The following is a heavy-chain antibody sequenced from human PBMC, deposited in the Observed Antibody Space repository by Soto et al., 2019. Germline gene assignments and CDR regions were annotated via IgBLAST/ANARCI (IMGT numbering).Heavy chain of an antibody. J-gene: IGHJ3*02. D-gene: IGHD3-3*01. V-gene: IGHV1-18*01. CDR2: ISAYNGNT. Sequence: ASVKVSCRASGYTFTSYGISGVRQAPGQGLEWMGWISAYNGNTNYAQKLQGRVTMTTDTSTSTAYMELRSLRSDDTAVYYCANESEGLLRFWDCTQRHAFDILGQGTMLTV. CDR1: GYTFTSYG. CDR3: ANESEGLLRFWDCTQRHAFDI.